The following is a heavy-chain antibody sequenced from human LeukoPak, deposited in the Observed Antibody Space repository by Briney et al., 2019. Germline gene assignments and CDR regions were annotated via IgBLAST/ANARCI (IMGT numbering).Heavy chain of an antibody. CDR1: GFTFSSYS. V-gene: IGHV3-21*01. D-gene: IGHD2-2*01. Sequence: GGSLRLSCAASGFTFSSYSMNWVRQAPGKGLEWVSSISSSSSYIYYADSVKGRFTISRDNAKNSLYLQMNSLRAEDTAVYYCARVRVEDIVVVPPPHWGQGTLVTVSS. CDR3: ARVRVEDIVVVPPPH. CDR2: ISSSSSYI. J-gene: IGHJ4*02.